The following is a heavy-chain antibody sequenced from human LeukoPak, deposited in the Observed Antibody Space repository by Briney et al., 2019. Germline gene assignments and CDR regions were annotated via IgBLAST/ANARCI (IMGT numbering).Heavy chain of an antibody. CDR1: GFTFSSYA. J-gene: IGHJ3*02. CDR2: ISGSGGST. CDR3: AKDMRDIVVVPAADAFDI. D-gene: IGHD2-2*01. V-gene: IGHV3-23*01. Sequence: GGFLRLSCAASGFTFSSYAMSWVRQAPGKGLEWVSAISGSGGSTYYADSVKGRLTISRDNSKNTLYLQMNSLRAEDTAVYYCAKDMRDIVVVPAADAFDIWGQGTMVTVSS.